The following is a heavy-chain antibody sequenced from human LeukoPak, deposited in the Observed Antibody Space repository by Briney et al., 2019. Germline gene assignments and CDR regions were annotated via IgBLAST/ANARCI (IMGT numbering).Heavy chain of an antibody. Sequence: GGSLRLSCAASGFTFSSYAMSWVRQAPGKGLEWVSAISGSGGSTYYADSVKGRFTISRDNSKNTLYLQMNSLRAEDTAVYYCAKVRSDITMIVDSFDYWGQGTPVTVSS. D-gene: IGHD3-22*01. CDR3: AKVRSDITMIVDSFDY. J-gene: IGHJ4*02. CDR1: GFTFSSYA. CDR2: ISGSGGST. V-gene: IGHV3-23*01.